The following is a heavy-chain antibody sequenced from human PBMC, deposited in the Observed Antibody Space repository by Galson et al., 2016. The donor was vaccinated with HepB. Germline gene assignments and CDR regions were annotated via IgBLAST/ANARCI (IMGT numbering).Heavy chain of an antibody. CDR2: MGPAGDK. Sequence: SLRLSCAISGFTFNDYDMHWVRQGTGGSLEWVATMGPAGDKYYPGSVKGRFTVSRESAKNSLYLQMDSLRAGDSGVYFCASGRHWNHAYWGQGTLVTVSS. V-gene: IGHV3-13*01. D-gene: IGHD1-1*01. CDR1: GFTFNDYD. J-gene: IGHJ4*02. CDR3: ASGRHWNHAY.